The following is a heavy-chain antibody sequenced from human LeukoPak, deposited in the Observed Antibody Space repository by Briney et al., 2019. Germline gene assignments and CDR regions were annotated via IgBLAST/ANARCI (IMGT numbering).Heavy chain of an antibody. V-gene: IGHV1-2*02. D-gene: IGHD1-26*01. CDR2: INSNSGAR. CDR3: ARGRGGATTGLDH. CDR1: GYTFNGSY. J-gene: IGHJ4*02. Sequence: ASVRVSCKASGYTFNGSYMHWVRQAPGQGLEPMGWINSNSGARNYGQKFQGRVTMSRDTAINTAYMELTSLTSDDTGVYYCARGRGGATTGLDHWGQGTLVTVSS.